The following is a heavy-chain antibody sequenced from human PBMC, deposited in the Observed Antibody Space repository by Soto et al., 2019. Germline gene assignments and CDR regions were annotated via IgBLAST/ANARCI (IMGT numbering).Heavy chain of an antibody. CDR1: GFSFSSYP. CDR3: AKGIPDAYGDYPFDY. V-gene: IGHV3-23*01. CDR2: ISGSGGST. D-gene: IGHD4-17*01. Sequence: EVQLLESGGGLLQPGGSLRLSCAASGFSFSSYPMSWVRQAPGKGLEWLSAISGSGGSTYYADSVRGRFTISRDNAKNTLYLQVNSLRAEDTALYYYAKGIPDAYGDYPFDYWGQGTLVTVSS. J-gene: IGHJ4*02.